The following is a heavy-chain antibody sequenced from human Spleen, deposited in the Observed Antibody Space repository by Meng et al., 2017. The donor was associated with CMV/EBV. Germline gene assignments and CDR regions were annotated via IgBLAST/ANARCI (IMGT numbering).Heavy chain of an antibody. CDR3: ARAQVYYFDS. CDR1: GFTFSSYW. D-gene: IGHD2-8*01. V-gene: IGHV3-7*01. Sequence: GESLKISCAASGFTFSSYWMSWVRQAPGKGLEWVANIKQDGSEKYYVDSVKGRFTISRDNAKNSLYLQMNSLRAEDTAVYYCARAQVYYFDSWGQGTLVTVSS. J-gene: IGHJ4*02. CDR2: IKQDGSEK.